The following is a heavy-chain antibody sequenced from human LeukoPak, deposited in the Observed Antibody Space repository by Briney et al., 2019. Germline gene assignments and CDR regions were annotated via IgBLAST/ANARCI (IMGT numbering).Heavy chain of an antibody. Sequence: GGSLRLSCAPSGLSFSSYWMHGVRPAPGKGLVWVSGINSDGSSPSYPDPVEGRFTISRDNAKNTLYLQMNSLRAEDTAVYYCARDREKSGTTYYDFWSGYYRAGDDAFDIWGQGTMVSVSS. CDR2: INSDGSSP. J-gene: IGHJ3*02. CDR1: GLSFSSYW. CDR3: ARDREKSGTTYYDFWSGYYRAGDDAFDI. V-gene: IGHV3-74*01. D-gene: IGHD3-3*01.